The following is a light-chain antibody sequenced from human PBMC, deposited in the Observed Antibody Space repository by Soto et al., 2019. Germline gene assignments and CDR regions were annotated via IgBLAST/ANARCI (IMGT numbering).Light chain of an antibody. CDR1: ESLLHRNGNTY. CDR3: VQATHFPWT. Sequence: EIVLTQAPLSSPVTLGQPASISCTSSESLLHRNGNTYLSWLHQRPGQPPRLLIYHVSSRFSGIPHRFSGGGGGRHFTLRISRLETEDVGVYYCVQATHFPWTFGQGTRVEV. J-gene: IGKJ1*01. CDR2: HVS. V-gene: IGKV2-24*01.